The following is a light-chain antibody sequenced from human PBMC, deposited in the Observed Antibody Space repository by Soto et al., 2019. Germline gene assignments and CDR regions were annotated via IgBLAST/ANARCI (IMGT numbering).Light chain of an antibody. CDR1: QSVSGW. CDR3: QHYDHVQVT. V-gene: IGKV1-5*01. Sequence: DIQMTQSPSALSASVGDTVTITCRASQSVSGWLAWYQQKPGKAPKLLIYDVSALPRGVPPRFSGSGSGTQFTLTISGLQPDDFATYYCQHYDHVQVTFGQGTRLEIK. CDR2: DVS. J-gene: IGKJ5*01.